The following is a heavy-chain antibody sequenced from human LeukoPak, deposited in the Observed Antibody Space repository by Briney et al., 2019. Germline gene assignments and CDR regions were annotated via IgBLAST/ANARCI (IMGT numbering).Heavy chain of an antibody. CDR3: ARDNSSWPLDY. D-gene: IGHD6-13*01. CDR1: GGSINSGGYY. CDR2: IYYSGST. Sequence: SETLSLTCTVNGGSINSGGYYWNWIPQAPGKGPEGIGYIYYSGSTNYNPSLKSRVTISVDTSKNQFSLKLSSVTAADTAVYYCARDNSSWPLDYWGQGTLVTVSS. V-gene: IGHV4-61*08. J-gene: IGHJ4*02.